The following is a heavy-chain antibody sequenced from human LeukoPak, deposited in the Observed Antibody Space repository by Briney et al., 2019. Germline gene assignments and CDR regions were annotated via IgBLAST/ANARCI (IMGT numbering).Heavy chain of an antibody. D-gene: IGHD4-17*01. V-gene: IGHV4-34*01. CDR2: INHSGST. CDR3: ARGPLRLDGDYPCAFDY. CDR1: GGSFSGYS. Sequence: SETLSLTCAVYGGSFSGYSWSWVRQPPGKGLGWIGEINHSGSTNYNPSLKSRVTISVDTSKNQFSLKLSSVTAADTAVYYYARGPLRLDGDYPCAFDYWGQGTLVTVSS. J-gene: IGHJ4*02.